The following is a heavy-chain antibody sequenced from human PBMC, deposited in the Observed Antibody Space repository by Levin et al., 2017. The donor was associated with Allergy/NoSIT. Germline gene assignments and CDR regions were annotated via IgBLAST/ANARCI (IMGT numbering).Heavy chain of an antibody. J-gene: IGHJ4*02. Sequence: RASVKVSCKASGYTFTVFYIHWVRQAPGQGLEWMGRINPNRGDSNYAQKFQGRVTMTRDTSISTAYMELRRLRSEDTAIYYCARETITGTTTGDYWGQGTLVTVSS. CDR1: GYTFTVFY. CDR2: INPNRGDS. V-gene: IGHV1-2*06. D-gene: IGHD1-20*01. CDR3: ARETITGTTTGDY.